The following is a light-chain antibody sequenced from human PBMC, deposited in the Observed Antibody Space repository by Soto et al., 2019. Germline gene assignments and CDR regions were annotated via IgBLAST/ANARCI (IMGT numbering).Light chain of an antibody. V-gene: IGKV1-5*03. CDR1: QSISSW. CDR3: QQYNSYPWT. Sequence: DIQMTQSPSTLSASVGDRVTITCRASQSISSWLAWYQQKPGKAPKSLIYTASSLESGVPSRFSGSGSGTEVTLTISSLKPDDFATYYCQQYNSYPWTFGQGTKVEIK. CDR2: TAS. J-gene: IGKJ1*01.